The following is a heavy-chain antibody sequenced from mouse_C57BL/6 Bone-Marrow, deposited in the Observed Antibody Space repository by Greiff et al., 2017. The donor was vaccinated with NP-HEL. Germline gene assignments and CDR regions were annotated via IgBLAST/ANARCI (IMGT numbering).Heavy chain of an antibody. CDR1: GFTFSDAW. CDR2: IRNKANNHAT. V-gene: IGHV6-6*01. D-gene: IGHD4-1*01. J-gene: IGHJ3*01. Sequence: EVKLEESGGGLVQPGGSMKLSCAASGFTFSDAWMDWVRQSPEKGLEWVAEIRNKANNHATYYAESVKGRFTISRDDSKSSVYLQMNSLRAEDTGIYYCTRPGNWGAWFAYWGQGTLVTVSA. CDR3: TRPGNWGAWFAY.